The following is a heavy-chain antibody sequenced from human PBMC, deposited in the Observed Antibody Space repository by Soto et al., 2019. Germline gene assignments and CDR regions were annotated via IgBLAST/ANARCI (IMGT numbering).Heavy chain of an antibody. D-gene: IGHD3-10*01. J-gene: IGHJ4*02. CDR1: GGTFSSYA. CDR2: IIPIFGTA. CDR3: ARAYYGSGSYRPTPSYFDY. V-gene: IGHV1-69*13. Sequence: SVKVSCKASGGTFSSYAISWVRQAPGQGLEWMGGIIPIFGTANYAQKFQGRVTITADESTSTAYMELSSLRSEDTAVYYCARAYYGSGSYRPTPSYFDYWGQGTLVTVSS.